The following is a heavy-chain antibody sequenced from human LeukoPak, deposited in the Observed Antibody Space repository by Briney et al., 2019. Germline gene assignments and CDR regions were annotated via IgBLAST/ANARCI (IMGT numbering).Heavy chain of an antibody. V-gene: IGHV4-4*07. CDR3: ARDYYDSSGYYWWYFDY. Sequence: PSETLSLTCTVSGGSISSYYWSWIRQPAGKGLEWIGRIYTSGSTNYNPSLKSRVTMSVDTSKNQFSLKLSSVTAADTAVYYCARDYYDSSGYYWWYFDYWGQGTLVTASS. CDR1: GGSISSYY. CDR2: IYTSGST. D-gene: IGHD3-22*01. J-gene: IGHJ4*02.